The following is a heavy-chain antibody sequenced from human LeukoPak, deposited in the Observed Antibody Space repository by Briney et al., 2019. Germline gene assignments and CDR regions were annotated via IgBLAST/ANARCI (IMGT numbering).Heavy chain of an antibody. Sequence: SETLSLTCTVSGGSITYNQWTWIRQPAGKGLEWIGRVHTSGRINYNPSLKSRVTISVDTSKNQLSLNLNSVTDADTAVYYCAREVPLYGDYAVFDYWGQGTPVTVSS. J-gene: IGHJ4*02. CDR1: GGSITYNQ. CDR3: AREVPLYGDYAVFDY. V-gene: IGHV4-4*07. CDR2: VHTSGRI. D-gene: IGHD4-17*01.